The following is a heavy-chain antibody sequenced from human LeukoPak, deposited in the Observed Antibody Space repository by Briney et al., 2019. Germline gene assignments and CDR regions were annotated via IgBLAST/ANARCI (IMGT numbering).Heavy chain of an antibody. V-gene: IGHV3-30*02. CDR3: ARSGSLPDPYYYYGMDV. J-gene: IGHJ6*02. CDR2: IRYDGSNK. Sequence: GGSLRLSCAASGFTFSSYGMHWVRQAPGKGLEWVAFIRYDGSNKYYADSVKGRFTISRDNSKNTLYLQMNSLRAEDTAVYYCARSGSLPDPYYYYGMDVWGQGTTVTVSS. D-gene: IGHD3-10*01. CDR1: GFTFSSYG.